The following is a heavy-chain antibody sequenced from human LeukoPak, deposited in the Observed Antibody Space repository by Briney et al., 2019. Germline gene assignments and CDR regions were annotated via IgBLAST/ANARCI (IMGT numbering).Heavy chain of an antibody. Sequence: SETLSLTCAVSGGSVNSNSYSWGWIRQPPGQGLDWIGSSYYSGSTYSNPSLKSRVTISVDTSKNHLSLRLNSVTAADTAVYYCVRSGGVMTGRRGWFDRWGQGTLVTVSS. CDR2: SYYSGST. CDR3: VRSGGVMTGRRGWFDR. J-gene: IGHJ5*02. CDR1: GGSVNSNSYS. D-gene: IGHD1-14*01. V-gene: IGHV4-39*07.